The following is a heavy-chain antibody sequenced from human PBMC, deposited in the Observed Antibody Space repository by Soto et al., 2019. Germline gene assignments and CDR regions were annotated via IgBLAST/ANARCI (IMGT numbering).Heavy chain of an antibody. CDR3: ARGFYGSGSYGAFDI. D-gene: IGHD3-10*01. J-gene: IGHJ3*02. CDR2: IYAGGGRT. Sequence: EVQLVESGGGLVQPGESLRLSCAASRLIVSSNYMSWVRQAPGKGLEWVEVIYAGGGRTYYADSVKGRFTISRDNSKNTMYLQMNSLRAEDTAVYYCARGFYGSGSYGAFDIWGQGTMVTVSS. CDR1: RLIVSSNY. V-gene: IGHV3-66*01.